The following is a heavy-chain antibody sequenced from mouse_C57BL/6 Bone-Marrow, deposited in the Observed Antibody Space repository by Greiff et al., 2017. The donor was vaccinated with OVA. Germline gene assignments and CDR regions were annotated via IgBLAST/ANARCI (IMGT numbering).Heavy chain of an antibody. J-gene: IGHJ4*01. CDR2: INPSTGGT. CDR3: ARGNYASYYAMDY. V-gene: IGHV1-42*01. CDR1: GYSFTGYY. Sequence: VQLKQSGPELVKPGASVKISCKASGYSFTGYYMNWVKQSPEKSLEWIGEINPSTGGTTYNQKFKAKATLTVDKSSSTAYMQLKSLTSEDSAVYYCARGNYASYYAMDYWGQGTSVTVSS. D-gene: IGHD2-1*01.